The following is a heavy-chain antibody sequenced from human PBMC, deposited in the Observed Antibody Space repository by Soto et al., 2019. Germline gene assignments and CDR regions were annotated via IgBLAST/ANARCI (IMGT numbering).Heavy chain of an antibody. V-gene: IGHV3-23*01. CDR2: ITDTGGDA. Sequence: EVQLLESGGGSVQPGGSLRLSCAASGFTLSSYAMSWVRQAPRKGLEWVSTITDTGGDAKYADSVRGRFTISRDNSKKTLNLQMSSLRADDSAVYFCARGSKDSYPGSRIFDFWGRGTLVTVSS. CDR1: GFTLSSYA. CDR3: ARGSKDSYPGSRIFDF. D-gene: IGHD3-10*01. J-gene: IGHJ4*02.